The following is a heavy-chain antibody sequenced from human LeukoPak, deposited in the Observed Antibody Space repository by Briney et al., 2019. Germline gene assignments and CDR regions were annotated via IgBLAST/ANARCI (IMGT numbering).Heavy chain of an antibody. D-gene: IGHD6-13*01. CDR3: ARGWSRSWFEPPDY. V-gene: IGHV3-48*03. CDR2: ISSSGSTI. J-gene: IGHJ4*02. CDR1: GFTFSSYE. Sequence: GGSLRLSCAASGFTFSSYEMNWVRQAPGKGLEWVSYISSSGSTIYYADSVKGRFTISRDNAKNSLYLKMNSLGAEDTAVYYCARGWSRSWFEPPDYWGQGTLVTVSS.